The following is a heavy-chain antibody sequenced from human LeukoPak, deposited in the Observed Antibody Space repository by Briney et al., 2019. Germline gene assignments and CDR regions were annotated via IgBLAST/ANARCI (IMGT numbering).Heavy chain of an antibody. Sequence: SSETLSLTCTVSGGSISSYYWSWIRQPPGKGLEWIGEIYHSGSTNYNPSLKSRVTISVDKSKNQFSLKLSSVTAADTAVYYCARVKVAPPGGYPYSSSWYDYWGQGTLVTVSS. CDR1: GGSISSYY. D-gene: IGHD6-13*01. CDR3: ARVKVAPPGGYPYSSSWYDY. J-gene: IGHJ4*02. CDR2: IYHSGST. V-gene: IGHV4-59*12.